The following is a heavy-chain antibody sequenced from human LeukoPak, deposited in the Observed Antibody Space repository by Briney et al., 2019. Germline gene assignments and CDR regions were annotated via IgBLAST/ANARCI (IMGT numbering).Heavy chain of an antibody. J-gene: IGHJ4*02. CDR1: GFTFSGSW. CDR3: AKYGHSGPVY. CDR2: IKADGTYI. V-gene: IGHV3-7*01. D-gene: IGHD3-10*01. Sequence: GGSLRLSCAASGFTFSGSWMSWVRQAPEKGLEWVARIKADGTYIYYVDSEKGRFTVSRDNAENSLYLQMNGRRAEDTAVYYCAKYGHSGPVYWGQGTLVTVSS.